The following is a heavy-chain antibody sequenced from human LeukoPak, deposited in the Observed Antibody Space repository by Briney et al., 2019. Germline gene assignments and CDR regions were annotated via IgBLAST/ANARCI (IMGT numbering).Heavy chain of an antibody. J-gene: IGHJ2*01. Sequence: PSETLSLTCAVSGGSISSDNYYWSWIRQPPGKGLEWIGYIYHSGSTYCSPSLKSRVSISVDTSKNQFSLKLSSVTAADTAVYYCARHSSSSGRYFDLWGRGTLVTVSS. D-gene: IGHD6-6*01. CDR3: ARHSSSSGRYFDL. CDR2: IYHSGST. V-gene: IGHV4-30-4*01. CDR1: GGSISSDNYY.